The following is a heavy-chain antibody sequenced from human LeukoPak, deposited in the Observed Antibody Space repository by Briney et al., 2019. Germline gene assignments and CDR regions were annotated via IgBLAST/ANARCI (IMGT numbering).Heavy chain of an antibody. D-gene: IGHD3-10*01. CDR1: GGSFSGYY. Sequence: SETLSLTCAVYGGSFSGYYWSWIRQPPGKGLDWIGEINHSGSTNYNPSLKSRVTMSVDTSKNQLSLKLSSVTAADTAVYYCARDAEGSGSYYNWFDPWGQGTLVTVSS. CDR3: ARDAEGSGSYYNWFDP. J-gene: IGHJ5*02. CDR2: INHSGST. V-gene: IGHV4-34*01.